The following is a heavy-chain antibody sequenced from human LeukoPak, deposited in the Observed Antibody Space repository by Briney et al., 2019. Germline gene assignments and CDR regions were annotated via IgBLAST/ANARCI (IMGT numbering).Heavy chain of an antibody. Sequence: PGGSLRLSCAASGFTFSSYAVSWVRQAPGKGLEWVSAISGSGGSTYYADSLKGPFTISRDNSKNTLYLQMNSLRAEDTAIYYCAREGSCSSSSCSGFDYWGQGTLVTVSS. CDR3: AREGSCSSSSCSGFDY. D-gene: IGHD2-2*01. V-gene: IGHV3-23*01. CDR2: ISGSGGST. J-gene: IGHJ4*02. CDR1: GFTFSSYA.